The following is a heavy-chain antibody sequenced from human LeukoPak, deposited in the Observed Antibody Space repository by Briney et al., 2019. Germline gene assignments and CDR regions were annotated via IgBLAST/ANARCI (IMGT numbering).Heavy chain of an antibody. CDR3: ARVPNWGSVN. Sequence: ASVKVSCKASGYTFTDYYMYWVRQAPGQGLEWMGRINPNSGGTNYAQKFQGRVTMTRDTSISTAYMELSRLRSDDTAVYYCARVPNWGSVNWGQGTLVTVSS. J-gene: IGHJ4*02. V-gene: IGHV1-2*06. D-gene: IGHD7-27*01. CDR1: GYTFTDYY. CDR2: INPNSGGT.